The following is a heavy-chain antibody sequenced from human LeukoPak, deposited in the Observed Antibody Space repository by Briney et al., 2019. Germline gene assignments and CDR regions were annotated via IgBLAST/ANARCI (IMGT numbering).Heavy chain of an antibody. CDR1: GYTFTSYG. D-gene: IGHD2-21*02. J-gene: IGHJ4*02. Sequence: ASVKVSCKASGYTFTSYGISWVRQAPGQGLEWMGWITAYNGNTNYAQKLQGRVTMTTATSTNTAYMELRSLRSDDTAVYYCARGPAYCGGDCYFDYWGQGTLVTVFS. V-gene: IGHV1-18*01. CDR3: ARGPAYCGGDCYFDY. CDR2: ITAYNGNT.